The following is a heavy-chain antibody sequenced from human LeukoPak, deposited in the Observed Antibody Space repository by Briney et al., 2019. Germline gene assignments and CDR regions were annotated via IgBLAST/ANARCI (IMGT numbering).Heavy chain of an antibody. CDR1: GFTFSTYG. Sequence: GRSLRLSCAASGFTFSTYGIHWVRQAPGKGLEWVAVISYDGSNKYYADSVKGRFTISRDNSKNTLYLQMNSLRPEDTAVYYCAKGPLSNSQRGYFDSWGQGTLVTVSS. CDR3: AKGPLSNSQRGYFDS. J-gene: IGHJ4*02. CDR2: ISYDGSNK. D-gene: IGHD4-11*01. V-gene: IGHV3-30*18.